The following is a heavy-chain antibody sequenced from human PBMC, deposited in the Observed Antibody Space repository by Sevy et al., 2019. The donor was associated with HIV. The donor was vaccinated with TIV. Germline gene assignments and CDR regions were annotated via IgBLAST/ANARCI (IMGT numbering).Heavy chain of an antibody. J-gene: IGHJ3*02. V-gene: IGHV3-74*01. CDR1: GFTFSSYW. CDR2: IKSDGGST. Sequence: GGSLRLSCAASGFTFSSYWMHWVRQGPGKGLEWVSRIKSDGGSTNYADSVKGRFTISRDNAKNTLYLQTNSLRAEDTDVYYCARGRRFSSDAYDIWGQGTMVTVSS. CDR3: ARGRRFSSDAYDI. D-gene: IGHD3-3*01.